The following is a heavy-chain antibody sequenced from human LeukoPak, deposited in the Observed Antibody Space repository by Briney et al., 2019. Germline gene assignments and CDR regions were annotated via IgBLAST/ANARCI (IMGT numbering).Heavy chain of an antibody. J-gene: IGHJ4*02. D-gene: IGHD3-10*01. CDR1: GYTFTGYY. V-gene: IGHV1-46*01. CDR3: ARGPGTNIDY. Sequence: ASVKVSCKASGYTFTGYYMHWVRQAPGPGLEWMGMINPSGGSTTYSQKFQGRITMARGTSTSTVYMELSSLRSEDTAVYYCARGPGTNIDYWGQGTLVTVSS. CDR2: INPSGGST.